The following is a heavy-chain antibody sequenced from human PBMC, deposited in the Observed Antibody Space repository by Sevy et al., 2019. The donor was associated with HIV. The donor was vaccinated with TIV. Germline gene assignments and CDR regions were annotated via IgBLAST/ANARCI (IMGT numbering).Heavy chain of an antibody. CDR2: IYYSGST. J-gene: IGHJ3*02. D-gene: IGHD4-17*01. V-gene: IGHV4-39*01. Sequence: SDTLSLTCTVSGGSISSSSYYWGWIRQPPGKGLEWIGSIYYSGSTYYNPSLKSRVTISVDTSKNQFSLKLSSVTAADTAVYYCARPDYGGNSPAFDIWGQGTMVTVSS. CDR3: ARPDYGGNSPAFDI. CDR1: GGSISSSSYY.